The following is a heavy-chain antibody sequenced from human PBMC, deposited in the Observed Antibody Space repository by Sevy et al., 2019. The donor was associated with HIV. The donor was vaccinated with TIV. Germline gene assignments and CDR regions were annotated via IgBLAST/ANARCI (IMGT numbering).Heavy chain of an antibody. D-gene: IGHD3-22*01. Sequence: ASVKVSCKVSGYTLNKLSMHWVRQAPGKGLEWMGSFDREDGETFYAQKFQGRVTMTEDTSTDTAYMELSSLRSEDTAVYYCVATKDYYESSGPPFDYWRQGTLVTVSS. CDR1: GYTLNKLS. V-gene: IGHV1-24*01. CDR3: VATKDYYESSGPPFDY. J-gene: IGHJ4*02. CDR2: FDREDGET.